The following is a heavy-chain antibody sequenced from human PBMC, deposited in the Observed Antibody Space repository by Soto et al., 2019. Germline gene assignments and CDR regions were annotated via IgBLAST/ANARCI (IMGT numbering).Heavy chain of an antibody. Sequence: QVQLQESGPGLVKPSQTLSLTCTVSGGSISSGNYYWRWIRQPPGKGLEWIGFISYSGSTYYSTSLKSRVTISVDTSKSQFSLKLSFVTAADTAVYYCATMGTPATGLYFFDYWGQGSLVTVSS. D-gene: IGHD2-15*01. V-gene: IGHV4-30-4*01. J-gene: IGHJ4*02. CDR2: ISYSGST. CDR3: ATMGTPATGLYFFDY. CDR1: GGSISSGNYY.